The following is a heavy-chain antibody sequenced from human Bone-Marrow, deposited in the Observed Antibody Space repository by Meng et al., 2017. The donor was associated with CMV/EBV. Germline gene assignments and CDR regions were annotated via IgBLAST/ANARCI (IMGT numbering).Heavy chain of an antibody. CDR2: INHSGST. CDR1: GWSFSGYY. V-gene: IGHV4-34*01. D-gene: IGHD2-2*02. Sequence: SQTLSLTCAVYGWSFSGYYWSWIRQPPGKGLEWIGEINHSGSTNYNPSLKSRVTISVDTSKNQFSLKLSSVTAADTAVYYCARDCSSTSCYTPRYGMDVWGQGTTVTVSS. J-gene: IGHJ6*02. CDR3: ARDCSSTSCYTPRYGMDV.